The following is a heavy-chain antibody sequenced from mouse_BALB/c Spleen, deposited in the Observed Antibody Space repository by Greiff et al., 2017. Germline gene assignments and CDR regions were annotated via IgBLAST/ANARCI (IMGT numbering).Heavy chain of an antibody. Sequence: EVKLMESGAELVKPGASVKLSCTASGFNIKDTYMHWVKQRPEQGLEWIGRIDPANGNTKYDPKFQGKATITADTSSNTAYLQLSSLTSEDTAVYYCARKGNFDYWGQGTTLTVSS. CDR1: GFNIKDTY. V-gene: IGHV14-3*02. CDR3: ARKGNFDY. J-gene: IGHJ2*01. CDR2: IDPANGNT.